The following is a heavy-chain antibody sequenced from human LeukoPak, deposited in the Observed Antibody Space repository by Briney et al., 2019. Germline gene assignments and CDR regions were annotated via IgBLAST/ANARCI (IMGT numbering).Heavy chain of an antibody. CDR2: IYTSGST. V-gene: IGHV4-61*02. Sequence: SETLSLTCTVSGGSISSSSYYWSWIRQPAGKGLEWIGRIYTSGSTNYNPSLKSRVTMSVDTSKNPFSLKLSSVTAADTAVYYCASTWYDSSGYYLGLDYWGQGTLVTVSS. CDR1: GGSISSSSYY. J-gene: IGHJ4*02. CDR3: ASTWYDSSGYYLGLDY. D-gene: IGHD3-22*01.